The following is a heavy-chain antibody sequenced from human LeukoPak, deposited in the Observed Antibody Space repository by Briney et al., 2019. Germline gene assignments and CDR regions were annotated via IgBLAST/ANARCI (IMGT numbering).Heavy chain of an antibody. Sequence: PGGSLRLSCAASGFTFSDSFSDYYMSWIRQAPGKGLEWVSYISSTGYTIYYADSVKGRFTISRDNAKNSMFLQMNSLRAEDTAMYFCARGTPYSSSVMYWGQGTLVTVSS. J-gene: IGHJ4*02. V-gene: IGHV3-11*01. CDR1: GFTFSDSFSDYY. CDR3: ARGTPYSSSVMY. D-gene: IGHD6-13*01. CDR2: ISSTGYTI.